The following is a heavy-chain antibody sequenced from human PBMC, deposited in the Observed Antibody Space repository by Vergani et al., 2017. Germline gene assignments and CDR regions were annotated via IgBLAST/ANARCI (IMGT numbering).Heavy chain of an antibody. CDR2: INPSGGTT. CDR1: VYTFTIYY. Sequence: QVQLVQSGAEVKKPGASVKVSCKASVYTFTIYYVHWVRQAPGQGLEWMGIINPSGGTTSYAQKFQGRVTMTRDTSTSTVYMELISLRSEDTAVYYCSRVGSYCSSTSCYDYWGQGTLVTVSS. CDR3: SRVGSYCSSTSCYDY. V-gene: IGHV1-46*03. D-gene: IGHD2-2*01. J-gene: IGHJ4*02.